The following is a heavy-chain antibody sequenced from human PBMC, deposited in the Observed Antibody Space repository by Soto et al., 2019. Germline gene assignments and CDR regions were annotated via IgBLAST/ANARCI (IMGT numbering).Heavy chain of an antibody. D-gene: IGHD6-13*01. J-gene: IGHJ1*01. Sequence: EVQLVESGGGLVQPGRSLRLSCAASGFTFDDYAMPWVRQVPGKGLEWVSGINWNSGSIGYGDSVKGRFAISRDNAKNSLHLQMNSLSAEDTAFYYCVKDESINWYSGHFRHWGQGNLVTVSS. CDR1: GFTFDDYA. CDR2: INWNSGSI. CDR3: VKDESINWYSGHFRH. V-gene: IGHV3-9*01.